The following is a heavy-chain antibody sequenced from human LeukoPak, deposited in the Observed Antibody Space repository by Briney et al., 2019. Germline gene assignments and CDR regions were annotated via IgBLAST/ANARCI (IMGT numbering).Heavy chain of an antibody. CDR2: SSGSGSIT. Sequence: GGSLRLSCAASGFTSSSYVMSWVRQAPGKGLEWVSASSGSGSITYYADSVRGRFTISRDNSNNTLYLQMNSLRTEDTALYYCARDNTGSYEYWGQGTLVTVSP. D-gene: IGHD1-26*01. J-gene: IGHJ4*02. V-gene: IGHV3-23*01. CDR3: ARDNTGSYEY. CDR1: GFTSSSYV.